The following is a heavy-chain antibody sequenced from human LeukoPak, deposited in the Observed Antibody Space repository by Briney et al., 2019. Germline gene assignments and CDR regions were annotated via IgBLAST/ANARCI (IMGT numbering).Heavy chain of an antibody. CDR1: GFTFSSYS. CDR3: ARYSGTFSNSYFDC. V-gene: IGHV3-66*01. Sequence: GGSLRLSCAASGFTFSSYSMNWVRQAPGKGLEWVSLIYSGRSTYYADSVKGRFIISRDNSKNTLYLQMNSLRAEDTAVYYCARYSGTFSNSYFDCWGQGTLVTVSS. D-gene: IGHD1-26*01. CDR2: IYSGRST. J-gene: IGHJ4*02.